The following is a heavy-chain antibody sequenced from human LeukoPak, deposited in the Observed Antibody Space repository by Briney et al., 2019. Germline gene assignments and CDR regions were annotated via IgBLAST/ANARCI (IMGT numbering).Heavy chain of an antibody. Sequence: PSETLSLTCTVSGGSISNYYWSWIRQPPGKALEWIGYIYSSGSTGYNPSLKSRVTISVDTSKSQFSLKLDSATAADTAVYYCARDGRGFLRFEYWGQGTLATVSS. CDR2: IYSSGST. J-gene: IGHJ4*02. CDR3: ARDGRGFLRFEY. CDR1: GGSISNYY. D-gene: IGHD1-26*01. V-gene: IGHV4-59*01.